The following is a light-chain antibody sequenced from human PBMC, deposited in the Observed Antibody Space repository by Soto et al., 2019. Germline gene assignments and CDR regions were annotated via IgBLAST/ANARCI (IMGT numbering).Light chain of an antibody. V-gene: IGLV2-14*03. CDR2: DVC. CDR3: YSYASGSTYV. Sequence: QSALTQPASVSGSPGQSITISCTGTSSDVGGSDYVAWYQQHPGKAPKLMVYDVCFRPSGVSDRFSGSKSADVASLTISGLQPEDEADYYCYSYASGSTYVFGTGTKVTVL. CDR1: SSDVGGSDY. J-gene: IGLJ1*01.